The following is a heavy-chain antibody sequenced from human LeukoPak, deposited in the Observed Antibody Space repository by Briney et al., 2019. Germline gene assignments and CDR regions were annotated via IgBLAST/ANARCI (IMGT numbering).Heavy chain of an antibody. V-gene: IGHV4-61*03. CDR1: GDSVSSGGYY. CDR2: IYYNGNT. CDR3: ARDRMQQRNFDY. J-gene: IGHJ4*02. D-gene: IGHD6-13*01. Sequence: SETLSLTCTVSGDSVSSGGYYWSWIRQPPGKGLEWIGYIYYNGNTNYNPSLKTRVTISVDTSKNHFFLKLSSVTAADTAVYYCARDRMQQRNFDYWGQGTLVTVSS.